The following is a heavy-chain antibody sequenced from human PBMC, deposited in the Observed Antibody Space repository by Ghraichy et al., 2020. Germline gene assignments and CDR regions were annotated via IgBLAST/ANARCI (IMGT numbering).Heavy chain of an antibody. Sequence: SDTLSLTCAVSGASISDNWWSWVRQPPGKGLEWIGEMEHSGGTNYNPSLKSRITISVDTSMNQFSLRLSSVTAADTAVYYCARAATYNLDYWGQGTLVTVSS. J-gene: IGHJ4*02. CDR2: MEHSGGT. CDR1: GASISDNW. D-gene: IGHD5-24*01. V-gene: IGHV4-4*02. CDR3: ARAATYNLDY.